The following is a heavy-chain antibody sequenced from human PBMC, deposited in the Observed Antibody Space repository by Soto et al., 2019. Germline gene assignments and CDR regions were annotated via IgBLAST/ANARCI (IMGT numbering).Heavy chain of an antibody. D-gene: IGHD6-25*01. CDR2: ISSDGRST. J-gene: IGHJ4*02. CDR1: GLTLSPGW. V-gene: IGHV3-74*01. Sequence: EVQLVESGGGLVQPGGSLRISCAAPGLTLSPGWMHWVRQTPGKGLLWVSRISSDGRSTNYADSVGGRFTVSWDNARNTLYLQMSSLRVEDTAVYYCTSGAAFRGQGILVTVSS. CDR3: TSGAAF.